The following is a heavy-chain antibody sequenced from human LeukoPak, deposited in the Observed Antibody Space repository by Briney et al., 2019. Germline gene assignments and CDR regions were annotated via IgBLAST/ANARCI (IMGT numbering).Heavy chain of an antibody. V-gene: IGHV3-23*01. D-gene: IGHD4-23*01. Sequence: PGGSLRLPCAASGFTFSSYAMSWVRQAPGKGLEWVSAISGSGGSTYYADSVKGRFTISRDNSKNTLYLQMNSLRAEDTAVYYCAKVPSGNPLGNMDVWGKGTTVTVSS. CDR3: AKVPSGNPLGNMDV. CDR2: ISGSGGST. J-gene: IGHJ6*03. CDR1: GFTFSSYA.